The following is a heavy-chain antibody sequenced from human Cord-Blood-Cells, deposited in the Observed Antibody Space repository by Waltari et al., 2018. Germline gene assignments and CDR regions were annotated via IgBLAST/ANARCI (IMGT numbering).Heavy chain of an antibody. CDR2: ISYDGSNK. CDR1: GFTFSSYA. CDR3: ARDPESYGYFDY. J-gene: IGHJ4*02. D-gene: IGHD5-18*01. V-gene: IGHV3-30-3*01. Sequence: QVQLVESGGGVVQPGRSLRLSCAASGFTFSSYAMPWVRQAPGKGLEWVAVISYDGSNKSYADSVKGRFTISRDNSKNTLYLQMNSLRAEDTAVYYCARDPESYGYFDYWGQGTLVTVSS.